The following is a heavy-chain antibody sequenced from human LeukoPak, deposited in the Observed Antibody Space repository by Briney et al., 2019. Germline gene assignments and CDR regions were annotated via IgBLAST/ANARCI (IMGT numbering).Heavy chain of an antibody. CDR2: IKSKTDGGTT. CDR1: GFTFSSYG. J-gene: IGHJ4*02. Sequence: GGSLRLSCAAPGFTFSSYGMHWVRQGSGKGLEWVGRIKSKTDGGTTDYAAPVKGRFTISRDDSKNILYLQMNSLKIEDTAVYYCSTGRLDYWGQGILVTVSS. CDR3: STGRLDY. V-gene: IGHV3-15*01.